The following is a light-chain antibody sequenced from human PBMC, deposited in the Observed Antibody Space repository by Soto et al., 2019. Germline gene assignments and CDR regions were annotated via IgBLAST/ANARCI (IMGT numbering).Light chain of an antibody. CDR1: QSISSH. Sequence: DIQITQSPSSLSASVGDRVTITCRASQSISSHLNWYQHKPGRPPRLLIFASYILKGGVPSRFSGSGSDTYFTLTIDSLQPEDVATYYCQHSYITPRYTFGQGTKVEI. V-gene: IGKV1-39*01. J-gene: IGKJ2*01. CDR2: ASY. CDR3: QHSYITPRYT.